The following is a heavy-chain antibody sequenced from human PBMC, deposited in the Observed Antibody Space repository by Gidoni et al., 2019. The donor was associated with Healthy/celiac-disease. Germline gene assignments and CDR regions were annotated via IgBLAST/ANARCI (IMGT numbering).Heavy chain of an antibody. CDR3: ASRGYSSSWYDGMDV. J-gene: IGHJ6*02. Sequence: EVQLVESGGGVMQPGGSTRIPCAASGIPASSNYISSVSQAPGKGLDWVSVIYSGGSTYYADSVKGRFTISRDNSKNALYLQMNSLRAEDTAVYYCASRGYSSSWYDGMDVWGQGTTVTVSS. CDR1: GIPASSNY. D-gene: IGHD6-13*01. CDR2: IYSGGST. V-gene: IGHV3-53*01.